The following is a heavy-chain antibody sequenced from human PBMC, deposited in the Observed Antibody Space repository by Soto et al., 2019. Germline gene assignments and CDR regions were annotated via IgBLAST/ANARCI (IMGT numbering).Heavy chain of an antibody. J-gene: IGHJ5*02. CDR2: ISSSSSYI. Sequence: GGSLRLSCAASGFTFSSYSMNWVRQAPGKGLEWVSSISSSSSYIYYADSVKGRFTISRDNAKNSLYLQMNSLRAEDTAVYYCARDSGPQLVPDWFDPWGQGTLVTVSS. D-gene: IGHD6-6*01. V-gene: IGHV3-21*01. CDR3: ARDSGPQLVPDWFDP. CDR1: GFTFSSYS.